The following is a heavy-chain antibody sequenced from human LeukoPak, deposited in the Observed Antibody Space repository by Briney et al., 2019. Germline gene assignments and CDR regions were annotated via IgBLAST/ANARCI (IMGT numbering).Heavy chain of an antibody. J-gene: IGHJ6*02. CDR2: ISSSSSAI. V-gene: IGHV3-48*01. CDR3: ARDRPSIAVAGGYYYYYGMDV. Sequence: PGGSLRLSCAASGFTFSSFSMNWVRQAPGKGLEWVPYISSSSSAIYYADSVKGRFTISRDNSKNTLYLQMNSLRAEDTAVYYCARDRPSIAVAGGYYYYYGMDVWGQGTTVTVSS. CDR1: GFTFSSFS. D-gene: IGHD6-19*01.